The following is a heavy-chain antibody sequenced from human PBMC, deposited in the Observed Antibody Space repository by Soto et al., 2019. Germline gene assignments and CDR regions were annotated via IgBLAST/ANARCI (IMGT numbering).Heavy chain of an antibody. CDR2: ISAYNGNT. J-gene: IGHJ3*02. CDR3: ARRGFYDSSGDAFDI. V-gene: IGHV1-18*01. D-gene: IGHD3-3*01. Sequence: ASVKVSCTASGYTFTIYGISWVRQAPGQGLEWMGWISAYNGNTNYAQKLQGRVTMTTDTSTSTAYMELRSLRSDDTAVYYCARRGFYDSSGDAFDIWGQGTMVTVSS. CDR1: GYTFTIYG.